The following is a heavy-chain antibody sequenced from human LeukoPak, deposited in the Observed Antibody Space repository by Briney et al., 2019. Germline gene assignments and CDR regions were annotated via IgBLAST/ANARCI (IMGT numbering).Heavy chain of an antibody. V-gene: IGHV1-24*01. Sequence: ASVKVSCKVSGYTLTELSMHWVRQAPGKGLEWMGGFDPEDGETIYAQKFQGRVTMTEDTSTDTAYMELSSLRSEDTAVYYCATYPRITIFGVVITTRPPFDYWGQGTLVTVSS. CDR1: GYTLTELS. CDR3: ATYPRITIFGVVITTRPPFDY. CDR2: FDPEDGET. D-gene: IGHD3-3*01. J-gene: IGHJ4*02.